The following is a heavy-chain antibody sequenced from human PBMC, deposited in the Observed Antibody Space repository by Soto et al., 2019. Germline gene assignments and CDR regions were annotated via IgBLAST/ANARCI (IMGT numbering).Heavy chain of an antibody. J-gene: IGHJ4*02. CDR1: GFTFSSYW. D-gene: IGHD1-7*01. V-gene: IGHV3-7*01. CDR2: IKQDGSEK. CDR3: ARDEGTGTTSTDYPYYFDY. Sequence: PGGSLRLSCAASGFTFSSYWMSWVRQAPGKGLEWVANIKQDGSEKYYVDSVKGRFTISRDNAKNSLYLQMSSLRAEDTAVYYCARDEGTGTTSTDYPYYFDYWGQGTLVTVSS.